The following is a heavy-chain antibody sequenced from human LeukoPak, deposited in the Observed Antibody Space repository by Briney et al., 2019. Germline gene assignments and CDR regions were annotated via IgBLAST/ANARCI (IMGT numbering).Heavy chain of an antibody. J-gene: IGHJ3*02. CDR1: GFTFSSFV. V-gene: IGHV3-33*01. CDR3: AREGCSSASCPRGDAFDI. CDR2: IWSDESEK. Sequence: GKSLRLSWAASGFTFSSFVMHWVRQAPGKGLEWVAVIWSDESEKDFADSVKGRFTISRDNSENTLYLQMTSLRVEDTAVYYCAREGCSSASCPRGDAFDIWGQGTLVTVSS. D-gene: IGHD2-2*01.